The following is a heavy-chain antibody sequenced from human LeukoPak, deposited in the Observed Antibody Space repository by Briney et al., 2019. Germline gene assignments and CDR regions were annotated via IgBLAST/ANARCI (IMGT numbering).Heavy chain of an antibody. J-gene: IGHJ6*02. D-gene: IGHD2-2*01. V-gene: IGHV3-33*01. CDR2: IWYDGSNK. CDR3: ARDTRYCSSTSCYYYYGMDV. CDR1: GFTFSSYG. Sequence: PGRSLRLSCAASGFTFSSYGMHWVRQAPGKGLEWVAVIWYDGSNKYYADSVKGRFTISRDNSKNTLYLQMNSLRAEDTAVYYCARDTRYCSSTSCYYYYGMDVWGQGTTVTVSS.